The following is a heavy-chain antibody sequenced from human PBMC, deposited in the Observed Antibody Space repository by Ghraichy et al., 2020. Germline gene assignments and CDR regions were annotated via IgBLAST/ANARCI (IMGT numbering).Heavy chain of an antibody. V-gene: IGHV6-1*01. J-gene: IGHJ5*02. Sequence: SQTLSLTCAISGDSVSSNSAGWSWIRQSPSRGLEWLGRTYYRSKWYNDYAVSVKSRITINPDTSKNQFSLHLNSVTPEDTAVYYWARGGLVLGGTLGWFDPWGQGTLVTVSS. CDR1: GDSVSSNSAG. D-gene: IGHD6-13*01. CDR3: ARGGLVLGGTLGWFDP. CDR2: TYYRSKWYN.